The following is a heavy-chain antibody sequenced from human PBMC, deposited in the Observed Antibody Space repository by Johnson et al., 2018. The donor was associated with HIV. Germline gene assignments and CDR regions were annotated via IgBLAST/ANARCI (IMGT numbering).Heavy chain of an antibody. CDR3: ARESTPCGGDYVGYSFDL. J-gene: IGHJ3*01. CDR2: ISSSGTSI. CDR1: GFTFRDYY. V-gene: IGHV3-11*04. D-gene: IGHD2-21*02. Sequence: QVQLVESGGGLVKPGGSLRLSCAASGFTFRDYYMNWMRQAPGKGLEWISHISSSGTSIFYADSVKSRFTISRDNAKKLLYIQMSGLTGEDTATYYCARESTPCGGDYVGYSFDLWGQGTTVTVTS.